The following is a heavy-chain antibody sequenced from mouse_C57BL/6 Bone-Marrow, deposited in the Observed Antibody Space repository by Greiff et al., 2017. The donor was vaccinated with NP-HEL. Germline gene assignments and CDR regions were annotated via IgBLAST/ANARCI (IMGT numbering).Heavy chain of an antibody. CDR1: GYTFTSYW. D-gene: IGHD2-2*01. Sequence: VQLQQPGAELVKPGASVKLSCKASGYTFTSYWMQWVKQRPGQGLEWIGEIDPSESYTNYNQKFKGKATLTVDTSSSTAYMQLSSLTSEDSAVYYCARYYGYNFDYWGQGTTLTVSS. CDR2: IDPSESYT. V-gene: IGHV1-50*01. J-gene: IGHJ2*01. CDR3: ARYYGYNFDY.